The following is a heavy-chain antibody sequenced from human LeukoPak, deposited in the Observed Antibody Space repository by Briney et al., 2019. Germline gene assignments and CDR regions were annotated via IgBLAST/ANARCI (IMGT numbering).Heavy chain of an antibody. J-gene: IGHJ4*02. Sequence: PGGSLRLSCAASGFTFSSYSMNWVRQAPGKGLEWVSYISSSSSTIYYADSVKGRFTISRDNAKNSLYLQMNSLGAEDTAVYYCARVSRRYYYDSSGYLGYWGQGTLVTVSS. CDR1: GFTFSSYS. V-gene: IGHV3-48*01. CDR2: ISSSSSTI. D-gene: IGHD3-22*01. CDR3: ARVSRRYYYDSSGYLGY.